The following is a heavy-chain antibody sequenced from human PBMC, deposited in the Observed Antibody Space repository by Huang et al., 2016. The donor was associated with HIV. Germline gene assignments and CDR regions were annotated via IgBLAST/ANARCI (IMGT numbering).Heavy chain of an antibody. Sequence: QMRLVQSGAEVKKPGSSVKVSCEASGDTFNTYAFNWVRRAPGPGLGWVGGIIPVTRKPNDAQKFQGRVTITADEATTTVYVELSSLRYEDTAMYYCAREGGLTGTLGSMDVWGQGTAVAVSS. D-gene: IGHD1-20*01. CDR2: IIPVTRKP. CDR3: AREGGLTGTLGSMDV. J-gene: IGHJ6*02. V-gene: IGHV1-69*01. CDR1: GDTFNTYA.